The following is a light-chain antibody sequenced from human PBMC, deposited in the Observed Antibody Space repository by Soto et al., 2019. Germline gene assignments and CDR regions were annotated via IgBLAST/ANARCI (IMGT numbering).Light chain of an antibody. V-gene: IGKV1-13*02. CDR2: DAS. CDR3: QQLGT. Sequence: AIQLTQSPSSLSASVGDRVTITCRASQGISSALAWYQQKPGKAPKLLIYDASSLESGVPSRFSGSGSGTDFTLTISSLQPEDFATYYCQQLGTFVGGTKVEIK. CDR1: QGISSA. J-gene: IGKJ4*01.